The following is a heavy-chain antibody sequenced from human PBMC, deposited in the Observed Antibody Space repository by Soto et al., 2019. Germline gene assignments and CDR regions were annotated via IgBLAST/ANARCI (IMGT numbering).Heavy chain of an antibody. Sequence: SETLSLTCTVSGGSVSSGSYYWSWIRQPPGKGLEWIGYIYYSGSTNYNPSLKSRVTISVDTSKNQFSLKLSSVTAADTAVSYCAREGHYDSSGENAFDIWGQGTMVTVS. D-gene: IGHD3-22*01. CDR1: GGSVSSGSYY. CDR3: AREGHYDSSGENAFDI. CDR2: IYYSGST. V-gene: IGHV4-61*01. J-gene: IGHJ3*02.